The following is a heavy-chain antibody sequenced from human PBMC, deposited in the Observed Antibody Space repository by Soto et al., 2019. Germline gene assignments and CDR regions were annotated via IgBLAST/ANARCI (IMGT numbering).Heavy chain of an antibody. D-gene: IGHD3-3*01. CDR3: ARDTADDFWSGLLGMDV. V-gene: IGHV3-33*01. Sequence: GGSPRLSCAASGFTFSSYGMHWVRQAPGKGLEWVAVIWYDGSNKYYADSVKGRFTISRDNSKNTLYLQMNSLRAEDTAVYYCARDTADDFWSGLLGMDVWGQGTTVTVSS. CDR1: GFTFSSYG. J-gene: IGHJ6*02. CDR2: IWYDGSNK.